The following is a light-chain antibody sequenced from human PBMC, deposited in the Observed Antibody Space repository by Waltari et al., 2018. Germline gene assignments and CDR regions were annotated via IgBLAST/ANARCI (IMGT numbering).Light chain of an antibody. V-gene: IGLV2-14*03. Sequence: QSALTQPASVSGSPGQSITISCSGTSSDVGGYNYVPRYQQHPGKSPKVMIYDVNKRPSGVSDRFSGSKSGNTASLTISGLQAEDEADYYCCSYSSSRSAVFGGGTKLTVL. CDR2: DVN. CDR3: CSYSSSRSAV. J-gene: IGLJ2*01. CDR1: SSDVGGYNY.